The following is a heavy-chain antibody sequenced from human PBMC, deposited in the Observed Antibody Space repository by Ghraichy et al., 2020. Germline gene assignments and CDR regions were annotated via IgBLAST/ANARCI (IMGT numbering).Heavy chain of an antibody. Sequence: SETLSLTCAVYGGSFSGYYWSWIRQSPEKGLEWIGEINHSRITNYNPSLKSRVTISVDTSKNQFSLKLSSVTAADTAVYYCGRGRWGTCRPMDVWGQGTTVTVSS. CDR3: GRGRWGTCRPMDV. CDR2: INHSRIT. V-gene: IGHV4-34*01. D-gene: IGHD3-16*02. CDR1: GGSFSGYY. J-gene: IGHJ6*02.